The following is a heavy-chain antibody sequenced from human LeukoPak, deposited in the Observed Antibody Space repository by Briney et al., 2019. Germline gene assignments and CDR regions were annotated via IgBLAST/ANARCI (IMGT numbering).Heavy chain of an antibody. Sequence: SETLSLTCTVSGASVSGSPYYWGWIRQPPGKGLEWIGSIYSSGSTYYNPSLKSRVTISVDTSKNQFSLKLSSVTAADTAVYYCARDRTTGTTLNWFDPWGQGTLVTVSS. D-gene: IGHD1-1*01. CDR2: IYSSGST. V-gene: IGHV4-39*07. CDR3: ARDRTTGTTLNWFDP. J-gene: IGHJ5*02. CDR1: GASVSGSPYY.